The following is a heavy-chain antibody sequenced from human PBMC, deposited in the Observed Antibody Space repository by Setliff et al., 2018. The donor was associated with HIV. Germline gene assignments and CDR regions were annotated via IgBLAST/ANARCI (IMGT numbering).Heavy chain of an antibody. CDR1: GFTFSSDG. D-gene: IGHD4-17*01. CDR3: AKDPTHDSYGDYYWYFDL. Sequence: PGGSLRLSCAASGFTFSSDGMHWVRQAPGKGLEWVGFIRNDGSTTDYADSVKGRFTNSRDNSKNTLYLQMNGLRAEDTAVYYCAKDPTHDSYGDYYWYFDLWGRGTLVTVSS. J-gene: IGHJ2*01. CDR2: IRNDGSTT. V-gene: IGHV3-30*02.